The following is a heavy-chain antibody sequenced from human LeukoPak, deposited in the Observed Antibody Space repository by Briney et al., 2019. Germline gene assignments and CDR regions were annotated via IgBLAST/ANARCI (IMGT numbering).Heavy chain of an antibody. V-gene: IGHV3-48*01. D-gene: IGHD3-9*01. CDR2: ISSSSSTI. CDR1: GFTFSSYS. J-gene: IGHJ4*02. CDR3: ARDYDILTGYYQLS. Sequence: GGSLRLSCAASGFTFSSYSMNWVRQAPGKGLEWVSYISSSSSTIYYAASVTGRFTISRDNAKNSLYLQMNSLRAEDTAVYYCARDYDILTGYYQLSWGQGTLVTVSS.